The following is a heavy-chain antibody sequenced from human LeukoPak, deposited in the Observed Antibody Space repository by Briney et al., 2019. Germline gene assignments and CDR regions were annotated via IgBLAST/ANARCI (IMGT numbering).Heavy chain of an antibody. CDR3: AREGVGYCSGGSCHGGFWYYYMDV. Sequence: SETLSLTCTVSGGSISNGDYYWGWIRQPPGKGLEWIGYMYYSGSTYQNPSLKSRVMISVDTSKNQFSLKVRSVTAADTAVYYCAREGVGYCSGGSCHGGFWYYYMDVWGKGTTVTVSS. J-gene: IGHJ6*03. CDR1: GGSISNGDYY. D-gene: IGHD2-15*01. CDR2: MYYSGST. V-gene: IGHV4-30-4*08.